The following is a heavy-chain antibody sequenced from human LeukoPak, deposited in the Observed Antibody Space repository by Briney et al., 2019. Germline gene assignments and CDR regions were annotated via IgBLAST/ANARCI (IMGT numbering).Heavy chain of an antibody. Sequence: SETLSLTCAVYGGSFSGYYWSWIRQPPGKGLEWIGEINHSGSTNYNPSLKSRVTISVDTSKNQFSLKLSSVTAADTAVYYCARATTIFGVVSSRADAFDIWGQGTMVTVSS. CDR3: ARATTIFGVVSSRADAFDI. J-gene: IGHJ3*02. V-gene: IGHV4-34*01. CDR2: INHSGST. D-gene: IGHD3-3*01. CDR1: GGSFSGYY.